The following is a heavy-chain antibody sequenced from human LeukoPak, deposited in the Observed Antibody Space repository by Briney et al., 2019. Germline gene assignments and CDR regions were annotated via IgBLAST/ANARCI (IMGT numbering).Heavy chain of an antibody. J-gene: IGHJ4*02. CDR1: GFIFSNCW. CDR3: ARDLIVDSIYFDY. Sequence: GGSLRLSCETSGFIFSNCWMTWVRQAPGKGLEWVANIKTDASEKYYADSVKGRFTISRDNAKMSLYLQMNSLRAEDTAVYYCARDLIVDSIYFDYWGQGTLVSVSS. V-gene: IGHV3-7*01. D-gene: IGHD3/OR15-3a*01. CDR2: IKTDASEK.